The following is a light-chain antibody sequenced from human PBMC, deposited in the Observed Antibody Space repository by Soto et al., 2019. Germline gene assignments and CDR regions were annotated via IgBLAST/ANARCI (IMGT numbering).Light chain of an antibody. J-gene: IGLJ1*01. CDR1: SSNIGGNS. CDR2: DDD. Sequence: QSVLTQPPSVSAAPGRKVTISCSGSSSNIGGNSVSWYQQFPGTAPKLLIYDDDKRPSGIPDRFSGSKSGTSATLGITGFQTGDEADYYCGSWDSSLSAYVFATGTKAPS. CDR3: GSWDSSLSAYV. V-gene: IGLV1-51*01.